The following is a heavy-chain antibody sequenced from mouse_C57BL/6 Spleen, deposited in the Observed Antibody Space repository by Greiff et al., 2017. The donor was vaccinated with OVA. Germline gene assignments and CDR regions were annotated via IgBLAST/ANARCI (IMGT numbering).Heavy chain of an antibody. D-gene: IGHD2-13*01. CDR3: ARDGDSLYYYAMDY. CDR2: ISYDGSN. CDR1: GYSITSGYY. J-gene: IGHJ4*01. Sequence: ESGPGLVKPSQSLSLTCSVTGYSITSGYYWNWIRQFPGNKLEWMGYISYDGSNNYNPSLKNRISITRDTSENQFFLKLNTRTTEDTATYYCARDGDSLYYYAMDYWGQGTSVTVSS. V-gene: IGHV3-6*01.